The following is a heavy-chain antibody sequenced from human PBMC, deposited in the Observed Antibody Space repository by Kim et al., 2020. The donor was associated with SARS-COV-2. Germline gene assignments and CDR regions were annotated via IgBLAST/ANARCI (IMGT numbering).Heavy chain of an antibody. CDR1: GFTFDDYA. V-gene: IGHV3-9*01. CDR3: AKAPTAMIRGVITHFDY. Sequence: GGSLRLSCAASGFTFDDYAMHWVRQAPGKGLEWVSGITWNSGSIGYADSLKGRFTISRDNAKNSLYLQMNSLRAEDTPLYYCAKAPTAMIRGVITHFDYWGQGTLVTVSS. J-gene: IGHJ4*02. CDR2: ITWNSGSI. D-gene: IGHD3-10*01.